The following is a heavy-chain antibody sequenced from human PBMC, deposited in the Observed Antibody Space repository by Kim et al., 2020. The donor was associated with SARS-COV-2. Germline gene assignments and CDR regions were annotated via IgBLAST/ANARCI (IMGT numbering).Heavy chain of an antibody. V-gene: IGHV3-23*01. CDR3: AKGDSTGWFGYYFDS. J-gene: IGHJ4*02. D-gene: IGHD6-19*01. Sequence: AGSVKGRFTISRDNAKNTPYLQLNGLRAEDTGMYYCAKGDSTGWFGYYFDSWGQGTLVTVSS.